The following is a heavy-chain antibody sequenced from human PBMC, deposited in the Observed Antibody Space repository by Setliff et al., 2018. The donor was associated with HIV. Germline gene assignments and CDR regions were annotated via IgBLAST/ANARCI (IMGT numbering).Heavy chain of an antibody. J-gene: IGHJ4*02. CDR3: AKGLDYLDSSGYSYFRL. Sequence: GGSLRLSCAASGFTFRDYAMTWVRQAPGKGPEWVSSISGSGGTTDYADSVRGRFTISRDNSENTLYLQMNSLRDDDTAIYYCAKGLDYLDSSGYSYFRLWGQGTQVTVSS. CDR2: ISGSGGTT. D-gene: IGHD3-22*01. V-gene: IGHV3-23*01. CDR1: GFTFRDYA.